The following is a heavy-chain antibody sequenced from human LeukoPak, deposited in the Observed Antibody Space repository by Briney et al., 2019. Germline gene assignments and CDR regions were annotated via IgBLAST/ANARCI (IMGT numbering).Heavy chain of an antibody. V-gene: IGHV4-59*01. D-gene: IGHD2-21*01. J-gene: IGHJ4*02. Sequence: SETLSLTCTVSGGSISSYYWAWIRQPPGKGLEWIGYIYNNGITHYSPSLKSRVTISLDTSKNQFSLKLNSVTAADTAVYYCARAGASYSFDYWGQGTLVTVSS. CDR1: GGSISSYY. CDR2: IYNNGIT. CDR3: ARAGASYSFDY.